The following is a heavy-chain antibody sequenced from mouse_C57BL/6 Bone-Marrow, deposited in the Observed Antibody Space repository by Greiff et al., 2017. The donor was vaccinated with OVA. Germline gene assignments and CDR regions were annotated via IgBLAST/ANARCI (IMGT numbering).Heavy chain of an antibody. Sequence: EVQGVESGGDLVKPGGSLKLSCAASGFTFSSYGMSWVRQTPDKRLEWVATISSGGSYTYYPDSVKGRFTISRENAKNTLYLQMSSLKSEDTAMYYCANYYGSSFDYWGQGTTLTVSS. CDR2: ISSGGSYT. D-gene: IGHD1-1*01. CDR1: GFTFSSYG. V-gene: IGHV5-6*01. CDR3: ANYYGSSFDY. J-gene: IGHJ2*01.